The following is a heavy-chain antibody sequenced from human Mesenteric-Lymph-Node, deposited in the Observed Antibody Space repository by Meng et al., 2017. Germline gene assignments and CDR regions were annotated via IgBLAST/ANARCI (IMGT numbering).Heavy chain of an antibody. CDR1: GFTFSSYA. J-gene: IGHJ3*02. CDR3: AKGSRITCYESAFDI. Sequence: GESLKISCAASGFTFSSYAMGWVRQAPGKGLEWVSGISGSGDSTYYADSVKGRFTISRDNSKNTLYLQMNSLRVGDTAVYYCAKGSRITCYESAFDIWGQGTMVTVSS. D-gene: IGHD2-2*01. V-gene: IGHV3-23*01. CDR2: ISGSGDST.